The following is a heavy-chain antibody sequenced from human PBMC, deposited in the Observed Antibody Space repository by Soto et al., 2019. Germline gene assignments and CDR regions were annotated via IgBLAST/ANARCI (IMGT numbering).Heavy chain of an antibody. V-gene: IGHV4-34*01. J-gene: IGHJ4*02. D-gene: IGHD3-10*01. CDR2: INHSGST. Sequence: SETLSLTCAVYGGSFSGYYWSWIRQPPGKGLEWIGEINHSGSTNYNPSLKSRVTISVDTSKNQFSLKLSSVTAADTAVYYCARGRRTYYGSGSYRPRGENDYWGQGTLVTVSS. CDR3: ARGRRTYYGSGSYRPRGENDY. CDR1: GGSFSGYY.